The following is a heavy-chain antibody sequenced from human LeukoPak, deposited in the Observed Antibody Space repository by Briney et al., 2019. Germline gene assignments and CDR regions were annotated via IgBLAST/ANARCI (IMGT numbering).Heavy chain of an antibody. Sequence: GESLRLSCAASGLTFSSYSMNWVRQAPGKGLEWVAYISSSSNYIYYADSVKGRFTISRDNSKNSLYLQMNSLRAEDTAVYYCARVPHAMVRGVIITEFYFDYWGQGTLVTVSS. V-gene: IGHV3-21*05. CDR3: ARVPHAMVRGVIITEFYFDY. CDR1: GLTFSSYS. CDR2: ISSSSNYI. J-gene: IGHJ4*02. D-gene: IGHD3-10*01.